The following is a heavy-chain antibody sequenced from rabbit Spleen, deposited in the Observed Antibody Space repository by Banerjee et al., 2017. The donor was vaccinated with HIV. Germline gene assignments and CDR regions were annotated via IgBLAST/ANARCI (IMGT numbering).Heavy chain of an antibody. CDR1: GFDFSVYG. V-gene: IGHV1S47*01. J-gene: IGHJ4*01. D-gene: IGHD2-1*01. Sequence: EQLEESGGGLVQPGGSLKLSCKASGFDFSVYGLSWVRQAPGKGLEWIGYIDPIFGRTYYASWVNGRFTISSHNAQNTLYLQLNSLTAADTATYFCVRDLGYDDYSEKGYFNLWGQGTLVTVS. CDR3: VRDLGYDDYSEKGYFNL. CDR2: IDPIFGRT.